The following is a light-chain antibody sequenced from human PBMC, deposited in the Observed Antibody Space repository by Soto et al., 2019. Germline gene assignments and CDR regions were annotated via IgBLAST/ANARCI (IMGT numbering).Light chain of an antibody. J-gene: IGKJ1*01. CDR1: QTIRSNY. V-gene: IGKV3-20*01. CDR2: GAS. CDR3: QQYGRSPWT. Sequence: ETVLTQSPGTLSLSPGERATLSCRASQTIRSNYLAWYRQTPGQAPRLLIYGASNRATGIADRCSGSGSGTDFTLNISRLEPEDFALYYCQQYGRSPWTFGQGTKLEIK.